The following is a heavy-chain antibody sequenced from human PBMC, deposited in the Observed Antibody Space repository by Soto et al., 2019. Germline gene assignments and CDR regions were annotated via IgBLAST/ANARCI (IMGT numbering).Heavy chain of an antibody. CDR3: ARLVYDTRLNYMYFDF. D-gene: IGHD2-8*01. J-gene: IGHJ4*02. V-gene: IGHV4-4*02. CDR1: GVYISSGNW. CDR2: IFHDGTA. Sequence: PSETLSLTCAVSGVYISSGNWWTWVRQTPQRGLEYIGEIFHDGTANYYPSFERRVAISVDTSKNQFSLKLTSVTAADTAIYFCARLVYDTRLNYMYFDFWGQGALVTVPS.